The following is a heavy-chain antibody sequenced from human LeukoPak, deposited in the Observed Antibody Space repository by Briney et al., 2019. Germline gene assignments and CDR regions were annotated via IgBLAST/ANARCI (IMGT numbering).Heavy chain of an antibody. CDR1: GFTFSSYG. D-gene: IGHD3-9*01. J-gene: IGHJ3*02. CDR3: AKETSLDWLTSHDAFDI. V-gene: IGHV3-30*18. CDR2: ISYDGSNK. Sequence: GGSLRLSCAASGFTFSSYGMHWVRQAPGKGLEWVAVISYDGSNKDYADSVKGRFSISRDNIEKTLYLQMRSLRAEDTAVYYCAKETSLDWLTSHDAFDIWGQGTRVTVSS.